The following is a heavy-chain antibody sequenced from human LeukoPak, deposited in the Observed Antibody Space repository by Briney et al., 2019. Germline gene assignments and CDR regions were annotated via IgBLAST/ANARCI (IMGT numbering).Heavy chain of an antibody. V-gene: IGHV3-30*04. J-gene: IGHJ4*02. CDR2: ISHDGSNK. CDR1: GFTFSSYA. D-gene: IGHD6-13*01. CDR3: ATDRGYSTFDY. Sequence: GGSLRLSCAASGFTFSSYAMHWVRQAPGKGLEWVAAISHDGSNKYSADSVKGRFTISRDNARNSLYLQMTSLRVEDTALYYCATDRGYSTFDYWGQGTLVTVSS.